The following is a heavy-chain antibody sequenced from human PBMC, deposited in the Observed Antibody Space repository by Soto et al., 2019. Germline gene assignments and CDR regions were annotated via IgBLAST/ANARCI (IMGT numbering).Heavy chain of an antibody. CDR2: IYYLGNT. Sequence: QLQLQESGPGLAKPSETLSLTCTVSGGSISSSSSYWGWIRQPPGKGLEWVGSIYYLGNTYYNPSLGGRVSISVDKSKTQFSLKLNSVTAADTAVFYCAGLVPYVSSGYHHNYLGQGTLVTVSS. V-gene: IGHV4-39*01. CDR3: AGLVPYVSSGYHHNY. CDR1: GGSISSSSSY. D-gene: IGHD3-22*01. J-gene: IGHJ4*02.